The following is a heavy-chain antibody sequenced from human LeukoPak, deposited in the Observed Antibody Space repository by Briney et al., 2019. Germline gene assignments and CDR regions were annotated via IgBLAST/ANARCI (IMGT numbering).Heavy chain of an antibody. D-gene: IGHD1-20*01. CDR2: IYYSGST. V-gene: IGHV4-59*01. Sequence: SETLSLTCTVSGGSISSYYWSWIRQPPGKGLEWIGYIYYSGSTNYNPSLKSRVTISVDTFKNQFSLKLSSVTAADTAVYYCSTYNWNDSDAFDIWGQGTMVTVSS. J-gene: IGHJ3*02. CDR1: GGSISSYY. CDR3: STYNWNDSDAFDI.